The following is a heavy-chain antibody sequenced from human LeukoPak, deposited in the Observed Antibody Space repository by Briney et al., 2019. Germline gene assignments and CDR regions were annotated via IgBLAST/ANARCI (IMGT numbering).Heavy chain of an antibody. D-gene: IGHD5-12*01. J-gene: IGHJ4*02. V-gene: IGHV3-74*01. CDR2: IDGDGSST. CDR1: GLTFSGYS. CDR3: ARGYSGYFYY. Sequence: GGSLRLSCAASGLTFSGYSMNWVRQAPGKGLVWVSRIDGDGSSTNYADSVKGRFTISRDNAKNTLYLQMNSLRAEDTAVYYCARGYSGYFYYWGQGTLVTVSS.